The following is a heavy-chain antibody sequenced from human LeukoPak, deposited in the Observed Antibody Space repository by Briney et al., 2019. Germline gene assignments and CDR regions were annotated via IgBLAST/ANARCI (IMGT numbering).Heavy chain of an antibody. Sequence: SSETLSLTCAVSGHSISSSYYWGWIRQPPGKGLEWIGSIFHSGSTYYSRSLKSRVTISVDTSKNQFSLKLSSVTAADTAVYYCARDLITFGGVIATFDYWGQGTLVTVSS. CDR1: GHSISSSYY. J-gene: IGHJ4*02. D-gene: IGHD3-16*02. CDR3: ARDLITFGGVIATFDY. CDR2: IFHSGST. V-gene: IGHV4-38-2*02.